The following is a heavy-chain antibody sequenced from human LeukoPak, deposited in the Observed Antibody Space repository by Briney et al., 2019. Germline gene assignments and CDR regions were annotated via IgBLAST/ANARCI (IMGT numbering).Heavy chain of an antibody. CDR2: INHSGST. CDR3: ARGPKFGELDY. J-gene: IGHJ4*02. Sequence: SETLSLTCAVYGGSFSGYYWSWIRQPPGKGLEWIGEINHSGSTNYNPSLKSRVTISVDTSKNQFSLKLSSVTAADTAVYYCARGPKFGELDYWGQGTLVTVPS. D-gene: IGHD3-10*01. CDR1: GGSFSGYY. V-gene: IGHV4-34*01.